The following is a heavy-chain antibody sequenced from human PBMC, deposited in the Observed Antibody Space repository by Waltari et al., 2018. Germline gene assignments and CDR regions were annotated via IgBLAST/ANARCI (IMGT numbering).Heavy chain of an antibody. CDR3: AKADFGDPYWYFNL. D-gene: IGHD4-17*01. Sequence: DVQLLESGGGLVHPGGSLRLSCAASGFTFSIYPMAWVRQAPGKGMGGVSTIPGSGRGTAYADSVKGRFTISRDNSRNTLDLQMNTLRAEDTAIYFCAKADFGDPYWYFNLWGRGTLVTVSS. CDR1: GFTFSIYP. J-gene: IGHJ2*01. V-gene: IGHV3-23*01. CDR2: IPGSGRGT.